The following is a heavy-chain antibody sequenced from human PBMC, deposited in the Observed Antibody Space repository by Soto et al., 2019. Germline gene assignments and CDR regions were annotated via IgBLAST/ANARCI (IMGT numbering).Heavy chain of an antibody. Sequence: RRLSCAASGFTFDDYAMHWVRQAPGKGLEWVSGISWNSGSIGYADSVKGRFTISRDNAKNSLYLQMNSLRAEDTALYYCARDSSGYLDAFDIWGQGTMVTVSS. J-gene: IGHJ3*02. CDR2: ISWNSGSI. CDR3: ARDSSGYLDAFDI. CDR1: GFTFDDYA. V-gene: IGHV3-9*01. D-gene: IGHD3-22*01.